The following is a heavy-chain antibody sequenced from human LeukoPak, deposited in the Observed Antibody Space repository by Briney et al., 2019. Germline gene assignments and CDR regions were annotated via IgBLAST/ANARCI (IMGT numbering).Heavy chain of an antibody. CDR1: GGTFSSYA. V-gene: IGHV1-69*13. CDR2: IIPIFGTA. D-gene: IGHD4-11*01. Sequence: ASVKVSCKASGGTFSSYAISWVRQAPGQGLEWMGGIIPIFGTANYAQKFQGRVTITADESTSTAYMELSSLRSEDTVVYYCARGGITVSTAYWYFDLWGRGTLVTVSS. CDR3: ARGGITVSTAYWYFDL. J-gene: IGHJ2*01.